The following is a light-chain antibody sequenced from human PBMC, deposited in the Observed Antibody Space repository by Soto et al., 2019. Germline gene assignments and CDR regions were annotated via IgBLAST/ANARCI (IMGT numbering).Light chain of an antibody. CDR3: AAWGDNVYV. J-gene: IGLJ1*01. CDR2: LNT. V-gene: IGLV1-44*01. Sequence: QSVLTQPTSASGTPGQRVIISCSGGSSNIGRNPVNWYQKFPGTAPKLLISLNTQRPSGVPDRFSGSKSGTSASLAISGLRSEDEADYYCAAWGDNVYVFGTGTKVTVL. CDR1: SSNIGRNP.